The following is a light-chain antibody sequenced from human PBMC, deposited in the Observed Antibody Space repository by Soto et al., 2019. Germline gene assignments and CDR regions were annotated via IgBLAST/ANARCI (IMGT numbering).Light chain of an antibody. CDR2: GRX. CDR1: HSLIIGY. Sequence: IVLTQSPGTMSLSPRNRASLSXGASHSLIIGYLALYQQQPXXLPRLXXXGRXRRATGIPERFSGSGSGKDFTLAISRLEPEEFAVSYCRQYRRLSPSTFGQGTRLEI. J-gene: IGKJ5*01. V-gene: IGKV3-20*01. CDR3: RQYRRLSPST.